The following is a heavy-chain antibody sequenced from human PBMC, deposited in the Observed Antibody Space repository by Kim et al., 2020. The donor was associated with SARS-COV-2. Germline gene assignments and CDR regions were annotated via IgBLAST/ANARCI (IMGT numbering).Heavy chain of an antibody. D-gene: IGHD2-15*01. CDR1: GGPISSYY. V-gene: IGHV4-59*13. J-gene: IGHJ3*01. Sequence: SETLSLTCTVSGGPISSYYWSWIRQPPGKGLEWIGYIYYSGSTNYNPSLKSRVTISVDTSKNQFSLKLSSVTAADTAVYYCAREGLGYCSGGSCYRGFDVWGQGTMVTVSS. CDR2: IYYSGST. CDR3: AREGLGYCSGGSCYRGFDV.